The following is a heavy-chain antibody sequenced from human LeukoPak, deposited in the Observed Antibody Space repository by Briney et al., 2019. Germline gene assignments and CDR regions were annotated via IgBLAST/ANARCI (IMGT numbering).Heavy chain of an antibody. J-gene: IGHJ6*03. Sequence: PSETLSLTCTVSGGSISSYYWSWIRQPPGKGLEWIGYIYYSGSTNYNPSLKSRVTISVDTSKNQFSLKLSSVTAADTAVYYCARHGLDSAIFGVVINYYYYMDVWGKGTTVTVSS. CDR1: GGSISSYY. CDR3: ARHGLDSAIFGVVINYYYYMDV. CDR2: IYYSGST. V-gene: IGHV4-59*08. D-gene: IGHD3-3*01.